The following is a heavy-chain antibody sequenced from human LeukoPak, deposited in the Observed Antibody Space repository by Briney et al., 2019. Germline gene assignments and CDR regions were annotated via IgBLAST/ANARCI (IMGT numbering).Heavy chain of an antibody. Sequence: GASVKVSCKASGYTFTGYYMHWVRQAPGQGLEWMGWINPNSGGTNYAQKFQGRVTMTRDTPISTAYMELSSLRSDDTAVYYCARGRDSSTYYSGPGDYWGQGTLVTVSS. CDR3: ARGRDSSTYYSGPGDY. J-gene: IGHJ4*02. CDR1: GYTFTGYY. CDR2: INPNSGGT. V-gene: IGHV1-2*02. D-gene: IGHD3-22*01.